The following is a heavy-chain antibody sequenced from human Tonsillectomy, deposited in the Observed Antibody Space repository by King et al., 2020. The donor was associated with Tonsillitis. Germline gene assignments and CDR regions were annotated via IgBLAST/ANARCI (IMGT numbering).Heavy chain of an antibody. Sequence: QLVQSGGGLVQPGRSLRLSCAASGFTFDDYAMHWVRQAPGKGLEWVAGISWNSGSIGYADSVKGRFTISRDNAKNSLYLQMNSLRAEDTALYYCATDGRWKGHGWELLPPYFDYLGQGTLVTVSS. CDR1: GFTFDDYA. D-gene: IGHD1-26*01. J-gene: IGHJ4*02. V-gene: IGHV3-9*01. CDR3: ATDGRWKGHGWELLPPYFDY. CDR2: ISWNSGSI.